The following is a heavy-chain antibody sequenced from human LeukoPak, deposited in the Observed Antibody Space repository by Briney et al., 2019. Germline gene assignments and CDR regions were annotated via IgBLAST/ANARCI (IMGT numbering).Heavy chain of an antibody. Sequence: LETLSLTCTVSGGSISSYYWSWIRQPAGKGLEWIGRIYTSGSTNYNPSLKSRVTMSVDTSKNQFSLKLSSVTAADTAVYYCAREPKQQLAPVWFDPWGQGTLVTVSS. J-gene: IGHJ5*02. CDR1: GGSISSYY. CDR3: AREPKQQLAPVWFDP. V-gene: IGHV4-4*07. CDR2: IYTSGST. D-gene: IGHD6-13*01.